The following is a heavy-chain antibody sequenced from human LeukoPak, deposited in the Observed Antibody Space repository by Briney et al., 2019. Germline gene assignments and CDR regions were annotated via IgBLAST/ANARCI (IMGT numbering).Heavy chain of an antibody. CDR3: TKGRSGLDY. CDR1: GFTFDDYA. CDR2: ISWNSGSI. J-gene: IGHJ4*02. D-gene: IGHD6-19*01. Sequence: GGSLRLSCAASGFTFDDYAMHWVRQGPGKGLEWVSGISWNSGSIGYADSVKGRFTISRDNAKSSLYLQMNSLRAEDTAFYYCTKGRSGLDYWGRGTLVSVSS. V-gene: IGHV3-9*01.